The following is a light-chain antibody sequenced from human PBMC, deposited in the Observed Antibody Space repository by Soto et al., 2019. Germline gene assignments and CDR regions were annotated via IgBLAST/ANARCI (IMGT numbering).Light chain of an antibody. V-gene: IGKV4-1*01. CDR2: WAS. Sequence: DIVITQSPDSVAGSLGESCAIKCNSSQSVLSNTNSKNYLAWYQQRPGQPPTMLIYWASTRESGVNDRFSGSGSGTDFTLTISSMQPEDVAVYYCKQYYSFPLTCGGGTKGDIK. CDR1: QSVLSNTNSKNY. J-gene: IGKJ4*01. CDR3: KQYYSFPLT.